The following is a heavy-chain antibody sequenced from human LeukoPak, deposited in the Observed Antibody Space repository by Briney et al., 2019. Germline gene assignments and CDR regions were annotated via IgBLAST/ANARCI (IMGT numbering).Heavy chain of an antibody. CDR1: GYTFTNHQ. J-gene: IGHJ4*02. CDR3: ARVPATSGDIDYDFWSGHYFFDH. D-gene: IGHD3-3*01. V-gene: IGHV1-2*02. Sequence: ASVKVSGKASGYTFTNHQMHWVRQAPGHGLEWMGWINPNSGGTNYAQKFQGRVTMTTDMSITTAYMELTRLRSDDTAVYYCARVPATSGDIDYDFWSGHYFFDHWGQGTLVTVSS. CDR2: INPNSGGT.